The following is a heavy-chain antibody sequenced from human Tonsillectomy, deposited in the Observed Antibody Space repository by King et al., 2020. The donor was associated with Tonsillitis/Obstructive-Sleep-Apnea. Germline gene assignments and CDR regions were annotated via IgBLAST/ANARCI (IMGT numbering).Heavy chain of an antibody. J-gene: IGHJ5*02. CDR1: GYTFTGYY. CDR3: VMEALQLERRTGWFDP. CDR2: INPNSGGT. V-gene: IGHV1-2*06. Sequence: VQLVESGAEVKKPGASVKVSCKASGYTFTGYYMHWVRQAPGQGLWWMGRINPNSGGTNYAQKFKGRGTMTRGPSTSTAYMGLGRLRSDDTAVYYCVMEALQLERRTGWFDPWGQGTLVTVSS. D-gene: IGHD1-1*01.